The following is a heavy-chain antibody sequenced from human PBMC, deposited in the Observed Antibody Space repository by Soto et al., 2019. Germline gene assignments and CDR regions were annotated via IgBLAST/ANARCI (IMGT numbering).Heavy chain of an antibody. V-gene: IGHV3-30*03. Sequence: QVQLVESGGGVVQPGRSLRLSCAASGFTFTTYAMHWVRQAPGKGLEWVAFISGDGSYEFFADSVKGRFTISRDNSKNTVDLQINSLRPEDTAVYYCAREATGTANMDVWGTVTTVTVSS. CDR1: GFTFTTYA. CDR2: ISGDGSYE. J-gene: IGHJ6*03. CDR3: AREATGTANMDV. D-gene: IGHD1-26*01.